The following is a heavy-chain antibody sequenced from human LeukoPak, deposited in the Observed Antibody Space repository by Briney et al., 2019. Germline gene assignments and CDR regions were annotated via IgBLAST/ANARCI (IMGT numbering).Heavy chain of an antibody. CDR2: IYYTGST. Sequence: PSETLSLTCTVSGGSINYYYWTWLRQPPGKGLEWIGYIYYTGSTNYNPSLKSRVTISIDTSKNQFSLKLSSVTAADTGVYYCARGRYYYDTSGDFDYWGQGTLVTVSS. V-gene: IGHV4-59*01. J-gene: IGHJ4*02. D-gene: IGHD3-22*01. CDR1: GGSINYYY. CDR3: ARGRYYYDTSGDFDY.